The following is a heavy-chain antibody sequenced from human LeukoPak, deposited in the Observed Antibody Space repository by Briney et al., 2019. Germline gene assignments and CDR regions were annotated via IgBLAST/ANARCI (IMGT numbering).Heavy chain of an antibody. V-gene: IGHV4-59*08. CDR2: IYYSGST. CDR3: ARLPHYYGMDV. Sequence: PSETLSLTCTVSGGSISSYYWSWIRQPPGKGLEWIGYIYYSGSTNYNPSLKSRVTISVDTSKNRFSLKLSSVTAADTAVYYCARLPHYYGMDVWGQGTTVTVSS. J-gene: IGHJ6*02. CDR1: GGSISSYY.